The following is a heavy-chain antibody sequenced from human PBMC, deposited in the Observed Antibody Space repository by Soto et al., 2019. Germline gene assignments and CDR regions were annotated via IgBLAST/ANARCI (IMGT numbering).Heavy chain of an antibody. D-gene: IGHD6-6*01. CDR3: ARGSIAARPDYYGMDV. V-gene: IGHV3-33*01. J-gene: IGHJ6*02. CDR1: GFTFSSYG. CDR2: IWYDGSNK. Sequence: GGSLRLSCAASGFTFSSYGMHWVRQAPGKGLEWVAVIWYDGSNKYYADSVKGRFTISRDNSKNTLYLQMNSLRAEDTAVYYCARGSIAARPDYYGMDVWGQGTTVTVSS.